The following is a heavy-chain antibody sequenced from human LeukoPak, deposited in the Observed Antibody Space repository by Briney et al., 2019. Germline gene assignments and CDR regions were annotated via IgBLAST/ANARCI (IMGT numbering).Heavy chain of an antibody. V-gene: IGHV4-59*01. CDR3: ARGLGATIATFDY. CDR1: GGSISSYY. Sequence: SETLSLTCTVSGGSISSYYWSWLRQPPGKGLEWIGYIYYSGSTNYNPSLKSRVTISVDTSKNQFSLKLSSVTAADTAVYYCARGLGATIATFDYWGQGTLVTVSS. CDR2: IYYSGST. D-gene: IGHD1-26*01. J-gene: IGHJ4*02.